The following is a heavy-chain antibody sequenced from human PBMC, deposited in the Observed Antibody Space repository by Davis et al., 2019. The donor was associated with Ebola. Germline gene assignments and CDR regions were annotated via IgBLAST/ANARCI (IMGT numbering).Heavy chain of an antibody. CDR1: GYSFTSYW. D-gene: IGHD2-21*01. V-gene: IGHV5-51*01. CDR3: ARRAPDCAGDCYIDY. Sequence: GESLKISCKGSGYSFTSYWIGWVRQMPGKGLEWMGIIYPGDSDTRYSPSFQGQVTISADKSISTAYLQWSSLKASDTAMYYCARRAPDCAGDCYIDYWGQGTLVTVSS. CDR2: IYPGDSDT. J-gene: IGHJ4*02.